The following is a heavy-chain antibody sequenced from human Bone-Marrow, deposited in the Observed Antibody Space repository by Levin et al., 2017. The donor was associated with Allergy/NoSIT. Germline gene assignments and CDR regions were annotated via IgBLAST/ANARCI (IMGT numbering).Heavy chain of an antibody. CDR2: IKTKTYRETT. CDR1: GFTFAEYA. V-gene: IGHV3-49*03. J-gene: IGHJ5*02. Sequence: SCSTSGFTFAEYAVSWFRQAPGKGLDWVGLIKTKTYRETTLYAASVKGRFSISRDDSKSLAYLHLNSLKTEDTGVYFCSKVAYCGGDCYWFDPWGPGTLVTVSS. CDR3: SKVAYCGGDCYWFDP. D-gene: IGHD2-21*02.